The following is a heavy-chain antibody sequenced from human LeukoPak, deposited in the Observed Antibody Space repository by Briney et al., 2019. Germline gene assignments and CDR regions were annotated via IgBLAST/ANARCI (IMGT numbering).Heavy chain of an antibody. CDR3: AKDQYYDSSGYYDY. Sequence: PGGSLRLSCAASGFTFSSYAMSWVRQAPGEGLEWVSAISGSGGSTYYADSVKGRFTISRDNSKNTLYLQMNSLRAEDTAVYYCAKDQYYDSSGYYDYWGQGTLVTVSS. D-gene: IGHD3-22*01. CDR1: GFTFSSYA. CDR2: ISGSGGST. J-gene: IGHJ4*02. V-gene: IGHV3-23*01.